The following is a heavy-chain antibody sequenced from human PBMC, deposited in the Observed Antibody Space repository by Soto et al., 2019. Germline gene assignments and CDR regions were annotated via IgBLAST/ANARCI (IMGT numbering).Heavy chain of an antibody. CDR1: GGSISSGGYY. Sequence: SETLSLTCTVSGGSISSGGYYWSWIRQHPGKGLEWIGYIYYSGSTYYNPSLKSRVTISVDTSKNQFSLKLSSVTAADTAVYYCARGRALGYCRGGSCWGLGWFDPWGQGTLVTVSS. CDR2: IYYSGST. J-gene: IGHJ5*02. CDR3: ARGRALGYCRGGSCWGLGWFDP. V-gene: IGHV4-31*03. D-gene: IGHD2-15*01.